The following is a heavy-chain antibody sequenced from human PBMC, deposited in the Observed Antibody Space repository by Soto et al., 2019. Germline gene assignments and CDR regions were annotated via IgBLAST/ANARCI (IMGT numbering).Heavy chain of an antibody. J-gene: IGHJ4*02. V-gene: IGHV4-30-4*01. Sequence: QVQLQESGPGLVEPSQTLSLTCTVSGGSISSADDCWSWIRQSPGKGLEWIGHIYDSGNTYSNPSLKSRVTISVDTSKNQFSLKLSSVTAADTAVYCCARGPSGDKVDYWGQGTLVTVSS. CDR2: IYDSGNT. CDR3: ARGPSGDKVDY. D-gene: IGHD1-26*01. CDR1: GGSISSADDC.